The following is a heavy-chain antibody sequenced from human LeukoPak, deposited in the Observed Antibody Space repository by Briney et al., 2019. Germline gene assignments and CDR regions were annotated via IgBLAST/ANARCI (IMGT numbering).Heavy chain of an antibody. CDR1: GGSISSSNW. CDR2: IYYSGST. V-gene: IGHV4-4*02. CDR3: ARGIAAAGTSDY. D-gene: IGHD6-13*01. J-gene: IGHJ4*02. Sequence: PSETLSLTCAVSGGSISSSNWWSWVRQPPGKGLEWIGYIYYSGSTYYNPSLKSRVTISVDTSKNQFSLKLSSVTAADTAVYYCARGIAAAGTSDYWGQGTLVTVSS.